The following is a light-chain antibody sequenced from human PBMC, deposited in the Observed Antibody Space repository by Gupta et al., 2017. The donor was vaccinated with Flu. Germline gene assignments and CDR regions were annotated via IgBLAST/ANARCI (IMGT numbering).Light chain of an antibody. Sequence: EVVLTQSPATLSLSPGERATLSCRASQSVSSYLAWYQQKPGQAPRLLIYDTSNRATGVPARFSGSGSGTDFTLTISSLEPEDFAVYYCQQRGNCPFTFGHGTKVDVK. V-gene: IGKV3-11*01. CDR1: QSVSSY. CDR2: DTS. CDR3: QQRGNCPFT. J-gene: IGKJ3*01.